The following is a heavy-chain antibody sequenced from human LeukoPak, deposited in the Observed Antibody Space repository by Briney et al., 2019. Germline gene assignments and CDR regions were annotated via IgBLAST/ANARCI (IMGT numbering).Heavy chain of an antibody. CDR3: ARDSTGQLAAFDI. CDR2: IYYSGST. CDR1: GGSISSYY. D-gene: IGHD6-13*01. Sequence: SETLSLTCTVSGGSISSYYWSWIRQPPGKGLEWIGYIYYSGSTNYNPSLKSRVTMSVDTSKNQFSLKLSSVTAADTAVYYCARDSTGQLAAFDIWGQGTMVTVSS. V-gene: IGHV4-59*12. J-gene: IGHJ3*02.